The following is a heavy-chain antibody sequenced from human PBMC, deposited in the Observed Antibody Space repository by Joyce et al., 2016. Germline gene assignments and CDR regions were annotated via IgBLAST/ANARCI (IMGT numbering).Heavy chain of an antibody. J-gene: IGHJ4*02. Sequence: QVQLQESGPRLVKPSKTLSLTCAVSGYSTNNGNWWGWVRQPPGKGLEWIGYIYHSGTISYNPSLKSRVSMSIDASEHQFSMTLRSVTAADTVVYFCARSGDLGNFFDYWGQGTLVTVSS. CDR3: ARSGDLGNFFDY. CDR1: GYSTNNGNW. CDR2: IYHSGTI. D-gene: IGHD4-17*01. V-gene: IGHV4-28*02.